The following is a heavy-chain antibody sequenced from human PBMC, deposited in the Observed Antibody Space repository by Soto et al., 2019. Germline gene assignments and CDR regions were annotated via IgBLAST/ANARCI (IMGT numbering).Heavy chain of an antibody. CDR2: MNPNSGNT. J-gene: IGHJ5*02. V-gene: IGHV1-8*01. CDR3: ARGQVSSSCLFCPGFGDWFDP. Sequence: QVQLVQSGAEVKKPGASVKVSCKASGYTFTSYDINWVRQATGQGLEWMGWMNPNSGNTGYAQKFQGRVTMTRNTSISTAYMELGSLRSEDTAVYYCARGQVSSSCLFCPGFGDWFDPWGQGTLVTVSS. CDR1: GYTFTSYD. D-gene: IGHD6-13*01.